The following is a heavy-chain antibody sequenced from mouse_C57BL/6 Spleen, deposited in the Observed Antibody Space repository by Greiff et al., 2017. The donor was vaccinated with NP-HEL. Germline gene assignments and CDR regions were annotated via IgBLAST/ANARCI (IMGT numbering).Heavy chain of an antibody. Sequence: EVQGVESGGGLVKPGGSLKLSCAASGFTFSSYAMSWVRQTPEKRLEWVATISDGGSYTYYPDNVKGRFTISRDNAKNNLYLQMSHLKSEDTAMYYCAREGITSDLFDYWGQGTTLTVSS. CDR3: AREGITSDLFDY. D-gene: IGHD1-1*01. V-gene: IGHV5-4*01. J-gene: IGHJ2*01. CDR1: GFTFSSYA. CDR2: ISDGGSYT.